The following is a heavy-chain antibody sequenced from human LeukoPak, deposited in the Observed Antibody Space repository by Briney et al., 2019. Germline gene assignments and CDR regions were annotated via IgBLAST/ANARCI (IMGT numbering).Heavy chain of an antibody. Sequence: GESLKISCKGSGYSFTGYWIGWVRQMPGKGLEWMGIIYPGDSDTRYSPSFQGQVTISADKSISTAYLQWSSLKASDTAMYYCARLSGYCSSTSCYHDYWGQGTLVTVSS. CDR3: ARLSGYCSSTSCYHDY. J-gene: IGHJ4*02. D-gene: IGHD2-2*01. V-gene: IGHV5-51*01. CDR1: GYSFTGYW. CDR2: IYPGDSDT.